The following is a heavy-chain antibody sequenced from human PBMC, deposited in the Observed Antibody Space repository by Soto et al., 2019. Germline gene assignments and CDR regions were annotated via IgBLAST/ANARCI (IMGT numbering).Heavy chain of an antibody. CDR3: AKEYRTSYSSGWSTRGGDYYFDY. V-gene: IGHV3-23*01. J-gene: IGHJ4*02. CDR1: GFTFSSYA. Sequence: EVQLLESGGGLVQPGGSLRLSCAASGFTFSSYAMSWVRQAPGKGLEWVSAISGSGGSTYYADSVKGRFTISRDNSKNTLYLQMNSLRAEDTAVYYCAKEYRTSYSSGWSTRGGDYYFDYWGQGTLVTVSS. D-gene: IGHD6-19*01. CDR2: ISGSGGST.